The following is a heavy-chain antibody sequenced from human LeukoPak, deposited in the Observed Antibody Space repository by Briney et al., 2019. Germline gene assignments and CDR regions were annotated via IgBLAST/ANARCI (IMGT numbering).Heavy chain of an antibody. CDR1: GFTFGSYG. Sequence: GGSLRLSCAASGFTFGSYGMHWVRQAPGKGLEWVAFIRYNGSNKYYADSVKGRFTISRDNSKNTLYLQMNSLRAEDTAVYYCAKDVSIFGPYWYSDLWGRGTLVTVSS. CDR3: AKDVSIFGPYWYSDL. D-gene: IGHD3/OR15-3a*01. V-gene: IGHV3-30*02. CDR2: IRYNGSNK. J-gene: IGHJ2*01.